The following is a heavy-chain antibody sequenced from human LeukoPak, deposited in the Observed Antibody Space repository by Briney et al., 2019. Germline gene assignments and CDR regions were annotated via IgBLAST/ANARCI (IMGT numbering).Heavy chain of an antibody. Sequence: GASVKVSCKTSGYTFANFYVHWGRQAPGQGLEWMGIIIPSGGRTRYAQKFQGRLTLTRDTSTSTVYMELSSLRSEDTAVYYCASGTGYWDQGTRVTVSS. J-gene: IGHJ4*02. V-gene: IGHV1-46*01. CDR2: IIPSGGRT. CDR1: GYTFANFY. D-gene: IGHD1-1*01. CDR3: ASGTGY.